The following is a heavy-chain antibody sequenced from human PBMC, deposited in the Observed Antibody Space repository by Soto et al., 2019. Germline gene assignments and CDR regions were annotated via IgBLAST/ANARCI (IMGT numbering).Heavy chain of an antibody. CDR2: INHSGST. V-gene: IGHV4-34*01. Sequence: SETLSLTCAVYGGSFSGYYWSWIRQPPGKGLEWIGEINHSGSTNYNPSLKSRVTISVDTSKNQFSLKLSSVTAADTAVYYCARGYYDSSGSIRYFDYWGQGTLVTVSS. D-gene: IGHD3-22*01. J-gene: IGHJ4*02. CDR1: GGSFSGYY. CDR3: ARGYYDSSGSIRYFDY.